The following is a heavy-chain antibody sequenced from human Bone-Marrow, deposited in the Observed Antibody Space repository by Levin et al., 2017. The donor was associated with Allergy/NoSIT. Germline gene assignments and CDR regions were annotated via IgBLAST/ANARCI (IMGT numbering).Heavy chain of an antibody. CDR3: ARAIWDRRATELYYFDK. V-gene: IGHV3-66*02. Sequence: SCAASGFAVSSSYMSWVRQKAGKRLEWVSFIYSAGNTYYGDSVKGRFTMSRDNSENTVYLQMRSLRPEDTAVYYCARAIWDRRATELYYFDKWGPGTLVSVSS. D-gene: IGHD1-14*01. CDR2: IYSAGNT. CDR1: GFAVSSSY. J-gene: IGHJ4*02.